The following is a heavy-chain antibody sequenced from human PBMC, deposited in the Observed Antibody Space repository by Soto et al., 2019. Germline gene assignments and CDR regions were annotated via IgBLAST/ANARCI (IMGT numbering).Heavy chain of an antibody. CDR3: ARAASTEYFDY. Sequence: ASVKVSCKASGYTFTSYDINWVRQATGQGLEWMGIINPSGGSTSYAQKFQDRVTMTRDTSTSTIYMELSSLRYEDTAVYYCARAASTEYFDYWGQGTLVTVSS. V-gene: IGHV1-46*03. J-gene: IGHJ4*02. CDR1: GYTFTSYD. CDR2: INPSGGST.